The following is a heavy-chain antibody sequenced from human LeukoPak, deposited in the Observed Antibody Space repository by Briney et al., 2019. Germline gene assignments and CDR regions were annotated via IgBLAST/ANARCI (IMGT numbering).Heavy chain of an antibody. CDR2: ISSSSSYI. D-gene: IGHD3-22*01. CDR3: ARAAPTRTLIGSGADY. V-gene: IGHV3-21*01. J-gene: IGHJ4*02. CDR1: GFTFSSYS. Sequence: GGSLRLSCAASGFTFSSYSMNWVRQAPGKGLEWVSSISSSSSYIYYADSVKGRFTISRHNAKKSLYLQVNSLRVEDTAVYYCARAAPTRTLIGSGADYWGQGTLVTVSS.